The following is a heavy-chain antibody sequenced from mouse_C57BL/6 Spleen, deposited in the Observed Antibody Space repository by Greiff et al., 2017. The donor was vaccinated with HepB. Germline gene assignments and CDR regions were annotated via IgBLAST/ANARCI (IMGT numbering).Heavy chain of an antibody. CDR1: GFTFSDYY. CDR2: ISNGGGST. D-gene: IGHD1-1*01. J-gene: IGHJ4*01. CDR3: ARHSHYYGSSYDAMDY. V-gene: IGHV5-12*01. Sequence: EVKLMESGGGLVQPGGSLKLSCAASGFTFSDYYMYWVRQTPEKRLEWVAYISNGGGSTYYPDTVKGRFTISRDNAKNTLYLQMSRLKSEDTAMYYCARHSHYYGSSYDAMDYWGQGTSVTVSS.